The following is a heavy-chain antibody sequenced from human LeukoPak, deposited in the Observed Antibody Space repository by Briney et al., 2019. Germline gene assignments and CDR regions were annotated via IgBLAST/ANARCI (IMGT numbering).Heavy chain of an antibody. V-gene: IGHV4-59*12. D-gene: IGHD2-2*01. CDR3: ARGRGGYQLLLVDY. CDR2: IYYSGST. CDR1: GGSISSYY. Sequence: SETLSLTCTVSGGSISSYYWSWIRQPPGKGLEWIGYIYYSGSTNYNPSLKSRVTISVDTSKNQFSLKLSSVTAADTAVYYCARGRGGYQLLLVDYWGQGTLVTVSS. J-gene: IGHJ4*02.